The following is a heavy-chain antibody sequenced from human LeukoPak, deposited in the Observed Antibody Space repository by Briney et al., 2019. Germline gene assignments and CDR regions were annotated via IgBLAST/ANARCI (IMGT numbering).Heavy chain of an antibody. V-gene: IGHV1-2*02. CDR1: GYTFTGYY. J-gene: IGHJ4*02. CDR3: ARWDGSEENYFDY. Sequence: PGASVKVSCKASGYTFTGYYMHWVRQAPGQGLEWMGWINPNSGGTNYAQKFQGRVTMTRDTSISTAYMELSRLRSDDTAVYYCARWDGSEENYFDYWGQGTLVTVSS. CDR2: INPNSGGT. D-gene: IGHD5-24*01.